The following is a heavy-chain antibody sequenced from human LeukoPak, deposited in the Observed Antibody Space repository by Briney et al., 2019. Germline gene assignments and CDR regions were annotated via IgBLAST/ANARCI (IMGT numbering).Heavy chain of an antibody. V-gene: IGHV3-33*01. CDR2: IWYDGSNK. J-gene: IGHJ4*02. CDR1: GFTFSSYA. Sequence: PGGSLRLSCAASGFTFSSYAMHWVRQAPGKGLEWVAVIWYDGSNKYYADSVKGRFAISRDHSKNTLYLQMKSLRAEDTAVYYCARELEIAVAGTLGYWGQGTLVTVSS. D-gene: IGHD6-19*01. CDR3: ARELEIAVAGTLGY.